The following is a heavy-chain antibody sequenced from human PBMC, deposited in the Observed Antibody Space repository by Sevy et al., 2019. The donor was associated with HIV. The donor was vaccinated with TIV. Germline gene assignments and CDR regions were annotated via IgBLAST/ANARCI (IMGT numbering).Heavy chain of an antibody. CDR3: ARESIDYDILTGYLADYYGMDV. CDR1: GFTFSSYS. V-gene: IGHV3-48*02. J-gene: IGHJ6*02. CDR2: ISSSSSTI. D-gene: IGHD3-9*01. Sequence: GGSLRLSCAASGFTFSSYSMNWVRQAPGKGLEWVSYISSSSSTIYYADSVKGRFTISRDNAKNSLYLQMNSLGDEDTAVYYYARESIDYDILTGYLADYYGMDVWGQGTTVTVSS.